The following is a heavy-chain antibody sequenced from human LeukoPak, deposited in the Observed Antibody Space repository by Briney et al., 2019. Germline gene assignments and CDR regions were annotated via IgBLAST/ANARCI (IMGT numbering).Heavy chain of an antibody. CDR3: ARGYYDYVWGSYRLTPQFDP. CDR1: GYSFTSYW. V-gene: IGHV5-51*01. J-gene: IGHJ5*02. Sequence: GESLKISCKGSGYSFTSYWIGWVRQMPGKGLEWMGIIYPGDSDTRYSPSFQGQVTISADKSISTAYLQWSSLKASDTAMYYCARGYYDYVWGSYRLTPQFDPWGQGTLVTVSS. CDR2: IYPGDSDT. D-gene: IGHD3-16*02.